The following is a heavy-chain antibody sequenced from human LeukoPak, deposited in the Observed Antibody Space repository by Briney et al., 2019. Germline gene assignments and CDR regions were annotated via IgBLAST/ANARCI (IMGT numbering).Heavy chain of an antibody. J-gene: IGHJ4*02. V-gene: IGHV3-23*01. CDR3: AKAPTGYCSGGSCYSPFGF. Sequence: GGSLRLSCAASGFTFSSYAVNWVSQAPGKGLEWVSVISGSGGTTNYADSVKGRFTISRDNSKNTLYLQMNSLRAEDTAVYYCAKAPTGYCSGGSCYSPFGFGGQGTLVTVSS. D-gene: IGHD2-15*01. CDR2: ISGSGGTT. CDR1: GFTFSSYA.